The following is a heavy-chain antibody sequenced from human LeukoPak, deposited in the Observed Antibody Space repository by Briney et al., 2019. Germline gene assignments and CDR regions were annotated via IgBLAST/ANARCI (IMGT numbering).Heavy chain of an antibody. Sequence: GGSLRLSCAASGFTFSSYAVSWVRQAPGKGLEWVSAISGSGGSTYYADSVKGRFTISRDNSKNTLYLQMNSLRAEDTAVYYCAKVLPRAYYYDSSGSYYFDYWGQGTLVTVSS. D-gene: IGHD3-22*01. J-gene: IGHJ4*02. CDR3: AKVLPRAYYYDSSGSYYFDY. CDR2: ISGSGGST. V-gene: IGHV3-23*01. CDR1: GFTFSSYA.